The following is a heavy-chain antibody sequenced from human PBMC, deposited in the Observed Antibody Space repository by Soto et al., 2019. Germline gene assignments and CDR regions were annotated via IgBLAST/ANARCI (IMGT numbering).Heavy chain of an antibody. V-gene: IGHV3-15*01. CDR3: TTDGGDYELMGFDY. D-gene: IGHD4-17*01. Sequence: EVQLVESGGGLVKPGGSLRLSCAASGFTFSNAWMSWVRQAPGKGLEWVGRIKSKTDGGTTDYAAPVKGRFTISRDDSKNTLYLEMNSLKTEDTAVYYCTTDGGDYELMGFDYWGQGTLVTVSS. CDR2: IKSKTDGGTT. CDR1: GFTFSNAW. J-gene: IGHJ4*02.